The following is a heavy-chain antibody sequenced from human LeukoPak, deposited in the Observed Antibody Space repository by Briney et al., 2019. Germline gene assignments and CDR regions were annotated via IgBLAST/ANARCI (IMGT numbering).Heavy chain of an antibody. Sequence: GGSLRLSCAASGFTFSSYAMSWVRQAPGKGLEWVSAISGSGGSTYYADSVKGRFTISRDNSKNTLYLQMNSLRAEDTAVYYCARDLMGIAYRGAFYYWGQGTLITVSS. CDR2: ISGSGGST. J-gene: IGHJ4*02. D-gene: IGHD6-13*01. CDR1: GFTFSSYA. V-gene: IGHV3-23*01. CDR3: ARDLMGIAYRGAFYY.